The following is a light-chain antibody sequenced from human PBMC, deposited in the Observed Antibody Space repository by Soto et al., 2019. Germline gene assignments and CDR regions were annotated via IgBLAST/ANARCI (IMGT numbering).Light chain of an antibody. CDR3: SSYGGNNNVV. CDR2: EVT. V-gene: IGLV2-8*01. Sequence: SALTQPPSASGSPGQSVTISCTGTSSDVGGYNYVSWYQQHPGKAPKLMIYEVTKRPSGVPDRFSGSKSGNTASLTVSGLQVEDEADYYCSSYGGNNNVVFGGGTKLTVL. J-gene: IGLJ2*01. CDR1: SSDVGGYNY.